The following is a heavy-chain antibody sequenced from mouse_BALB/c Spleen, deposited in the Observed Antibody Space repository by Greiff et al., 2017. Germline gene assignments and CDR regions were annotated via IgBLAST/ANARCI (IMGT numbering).Heavy chain of an antibody. CDR1: GFTFSSFG. D-gene: IGHD1-1*01. Sequence: EVHLVESGGGLVQPGGSRKLSCAASGFTFSSFGMHWVRQAPEKGLEWVAYISSGSSTIYYADTVKGRFTISRDNPKNTLFLQMTRLRSEDTAMYYCARWRDGRSYGWFAYWGQGTLVTVSA. J-gene: IGHJ3*01. CDR2: ISSGSSTI. CDR3: ARWRDGRSYGWFAY. V-gene: IGHV5-17*02.